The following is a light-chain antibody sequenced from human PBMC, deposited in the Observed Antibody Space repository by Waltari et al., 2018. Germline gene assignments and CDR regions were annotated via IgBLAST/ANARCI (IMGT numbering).Light chain of an antibody. J-gene: IGLJ2*01. V-gene: IGLV2-23*02. Sequence: QSALTQPASVSGSPGQSITISCTGTSSDVGGYDLVSWYQQPPGQVPKRVIYEVRRWPSGVVYRFSGSKAGNTASLTISGLQTEDEADYYCSSYTGSGTFVVFGGGTKLTVL. CDR3: SSYTGSGTFVV. CDR2: EVR. CDR1: SSDVGGYDL.